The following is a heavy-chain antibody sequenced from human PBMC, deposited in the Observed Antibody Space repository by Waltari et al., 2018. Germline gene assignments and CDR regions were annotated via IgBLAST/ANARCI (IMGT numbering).Heavy chain of an antibody. CDR2: INHRGST. D-gene: IGHD4-17*01. CDR3: ARGTVADYVLAAYYYGLDV. J-gene: IGHJ6*02. V-gene: IGHV4-34*01. Sequence: QMQLQQRGAGLLKPSETLSLTCAVYGGSVNGHYWSRLRRPPGKGLEWIGEINHRGSTNYNLSLKSRVTISFDTSKNQFSLKLNSVTAADTAIYYCARGTVADYVLAAYYYGLDVWGQGTTVTVSS. CDR1: GGSVNGHY.